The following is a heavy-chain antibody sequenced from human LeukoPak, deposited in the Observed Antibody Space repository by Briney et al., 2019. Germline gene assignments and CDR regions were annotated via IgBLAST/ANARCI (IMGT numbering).Heavy chain of an antibody. CDR2: IKQEGREK. D-gene: IGHD2-15*01. CDR3: ASGRGGGGSCYSSSCRGPTPQSNWFDP. CDR1: GFTFSSYA. J-gene: IGHJ5*02. Sequence: QTGGSLRLSCAASGFTFSSYAMSWVRQAPGKGLEWVANIKQEGREKYYVDSVKGRFTISRDNGKNSLYLQMNSLRAEDTAVYYCASGRGGGGSCYSSSCRGPTPQSNWFDPWGQGTLVTVSS. V-gene: IGHV3-7*01.